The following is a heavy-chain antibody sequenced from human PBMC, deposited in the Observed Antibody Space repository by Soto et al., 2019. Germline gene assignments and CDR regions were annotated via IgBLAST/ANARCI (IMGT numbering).Heavy chain of an antibody. Sequence: GGSLRLSCAASGFTLSSYAMSWVRQAPGKGLEWVSAISGSGGSTYYADSVKGRFTISRDNSKNTLYLQMNSLRAEDTAVYYCAKLRVVLTGTAEKHDAFDIWGQGTMVTVSS. J-gene: IGHJ3*02. D-gene: IGHD7-27*01. CDR3: AKLRVVLTGTAEKHDAFDI. V-gene: IGHV3-23*01. CDR2: ISGSGGST. CDR1: GFTLSSYA.